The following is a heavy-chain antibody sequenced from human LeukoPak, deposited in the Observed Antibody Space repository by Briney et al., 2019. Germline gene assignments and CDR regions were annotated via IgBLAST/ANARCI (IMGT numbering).Heavy chain of an antibody. CDR1: GGTFSSYA. J-gene: IGHJ5*02. CDR3: ARDNYAGANWFDP. CDR2: IIPIFGTA. D-gene: IGHD1-7*01. Sequence: ASVKVSCKASGGTFSSYAISWARQAPGQGLEWMGGIIPIFGTANYAQKFQGRVTITTDESTSTAYMELSSLRSEDTAVYYCARDNYAGANWFDPWGQGTLVTVSS. V-gene: IGHV1-69*05.